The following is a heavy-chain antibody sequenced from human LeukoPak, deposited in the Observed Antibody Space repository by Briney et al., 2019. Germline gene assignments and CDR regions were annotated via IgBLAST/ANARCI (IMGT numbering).Heavy chain of an antibody. V-gene: IGHV1-69*05. D-gene: IGHD5-18*01. J-gene: IGHJ5*02. CDR3: ARNLDTAMVNWFDP. CDR1: GGTFSSYA. CDR2: IIPIFGTA. Sequence: ASVKVSCKASGGTFSSYAISWVRQAPGQGLEWMGGIIPIFGTANYAQKFQGRVTITTDESTSTAYMELSSLRSEDTAEYYCARNLDTAMVNWFDPWGQGTLVTVSS.